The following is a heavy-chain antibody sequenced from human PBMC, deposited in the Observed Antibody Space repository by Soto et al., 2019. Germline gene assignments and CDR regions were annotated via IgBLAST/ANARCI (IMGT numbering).Heavy chain of an antibody. CDR2: IKQDGSEK. V-gene: IGHV3-7*03. J-gene: IGHJ6*02. Sequence: WWSLRLSCSASVFTCSSYWMSWFRQAPGKGLEWVANIKQDGSEKYYVDSVKGRFTISRDNAKNSLYLQMNSLRAEDTAVYYCAREGYYYGMDVWGQGTTVTVSS. CDR1: VFTCSSYW. CDR3: AREGYYYGMDV.